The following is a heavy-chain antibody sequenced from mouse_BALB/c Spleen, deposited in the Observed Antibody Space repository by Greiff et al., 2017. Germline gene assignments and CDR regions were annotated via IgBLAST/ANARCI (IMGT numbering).Heavy chain of an antibody. J-gene: IGHJ4*01. CDR2: INPYNDGT. D-gene: IGHD4-1*01. V-gene: IGHV1-14*01. Sequence: VQLQQSGPELVKPGASVKMSCKASGYTFTSYVMHWVKQKPGQGLEWIGYINPYNDGTKYNEKFKGKATLTSDKSSSTAYMELSSLTSEDSAVYYGARRGWDGAMDYWGQGTSVTVSS. CDR3: ARRGWDGAMDY. CDR1: GYTFTSYV.